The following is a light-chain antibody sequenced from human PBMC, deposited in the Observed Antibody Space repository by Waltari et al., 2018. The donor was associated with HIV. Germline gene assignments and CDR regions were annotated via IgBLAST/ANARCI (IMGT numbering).Light chain of an antibody. V-gene: IGLV2-23*02. J-gene: IGLJ2*01. Sequence: QSALTQPASVSGSPGQSITISCTGTSSDVGSSTLVSWYQQHPGKATKLMIYEVSKRPSGVSNRFSGSKSGNTASLTISGLQAEDEADYYCCSYAGSSTYVVFGGGTKLTVL. CDR2: EVS. CDR3: CSYAGSSTYVV. CDR1: SSDVGSSTL.